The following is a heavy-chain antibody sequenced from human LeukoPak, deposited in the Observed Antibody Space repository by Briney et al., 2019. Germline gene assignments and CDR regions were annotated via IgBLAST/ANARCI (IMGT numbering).Heavy chain of an antibody. Sequence: GRSLRLSCAASGFTFSDYTIHWVRQAPGKGLEWVAVIWYDGSNKYYADSVKGRFTISRDNSKNTLYLQMNSLRVEDTALYFCARPEDLGTVYYWGREPWSPSPQ. CDR2: IWYDGSNK. J-gene: IGHJ4*02. D-gene: IGHD1-14*01. CDR1: GFTFSDYT. V-gene: IGHV3-33*01. CDR3: ARPEDLGTVYY.